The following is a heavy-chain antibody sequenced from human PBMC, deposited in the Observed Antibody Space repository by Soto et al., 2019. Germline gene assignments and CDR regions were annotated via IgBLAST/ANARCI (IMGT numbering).Heavy chain of an antibody. J-gene: IGHJ6*02. CDR1: GYTFTGYY. CDR3: AREKGRRYCTNGVCYGPSYYYYGMDV. D-gene: IGHD2-8*01. CDR2: INPNSGGT. V-gene: IGHV1-2*04. Sequence: VASVKVSCKASGYTFTGYYMHWVRQAPGQGLEWMGWINPNSGGTNYAQKFQGWVTMTRDTSISTAYMELSRLRSDDTAVYYCAREKGRRYCTNGVCYGPSYYYYGMDVWGQGTTVTVS.